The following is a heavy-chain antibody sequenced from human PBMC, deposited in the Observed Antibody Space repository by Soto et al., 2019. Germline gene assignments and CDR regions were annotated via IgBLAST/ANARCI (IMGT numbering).Heavy chain of an antibody. CDR1: GFTFSSYW. CDR2: IKEDGSEK. CDR3: ARDFQPNYGSSWAHH. V-gene: IGHV3-7*01. J-gene: IGHJ5*02. D-gene: IGHD6-13*01. Sequence: GGSLRLSCTGSGFTFSSYWMSWGRQAPGKGLKWVANIKEDGSEKNYVDSVQGRFTISRDNAKNILYLQMNSLRADDTAVYYCARDFQPNYGSSWAHHWGQGALVTVSS.